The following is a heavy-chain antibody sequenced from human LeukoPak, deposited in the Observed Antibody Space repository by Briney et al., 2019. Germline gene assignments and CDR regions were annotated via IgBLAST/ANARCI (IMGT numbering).Heavy chain of an antibody. J-gene: IGHJ3*02. CDR3: ARETTVTTRRNDAFDI. CDR2: ISSSSTYI. CDR1: GSTFSSYS. D-gene: IGHD4-17*01. V-gene: IGHV3-21*01. Sequence: GGSLRLSCAASGSTFSSYSMNWVRQAPGKGLEWVSSISSSSTYIYYADSVKGRFTISRDNAKNSLYLQMNSLRAEDTAVYYCARETTVTTRRNDAFDIWGQGTMVTVSS.